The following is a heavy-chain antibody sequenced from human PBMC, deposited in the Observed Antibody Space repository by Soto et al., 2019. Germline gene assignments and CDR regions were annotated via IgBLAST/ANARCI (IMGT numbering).Heavy chain of an antibody. Sequence: GGSLRLSCAASGFTFSSYDIHWVRQAPGKGLEWVALISYDGSRKYFADSVKGLFTISRDNSKNTLYLQMNSLRAEDTAVYYCAKDLAAPYYYYGMDVWGQGTTVTVSS. V-gene: IGHV3-30*18. CDR3: AKDLAAPYYYYGMDV. CDR1: GFTFSSYD. CDR2: ISYDGSRK. J-gene: IGHJ6*02. D-gene: IGHD6-6*01.